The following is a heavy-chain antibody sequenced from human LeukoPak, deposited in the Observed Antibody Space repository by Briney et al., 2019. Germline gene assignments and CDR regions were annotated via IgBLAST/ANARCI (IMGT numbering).Heavy chain of an antibody. CDR1: GGSISSSSYY. CDR2: IYYSGST. CDR3: ARLLNAVYARDY. V-gene: IGHV4-39*01. J-gene: IGHJ4*02. D-gene: IGHD2-8*01. Sequence: SETLSLTCTVSGGSISSSSYYWGWIRQPPGKGLEWIGSIYYSGSTYYNPSLKSRVTISVDTSKNQFSLKLSSVTAADTAVYYCARLLNAVYARDYWGQGTLVTVSS.